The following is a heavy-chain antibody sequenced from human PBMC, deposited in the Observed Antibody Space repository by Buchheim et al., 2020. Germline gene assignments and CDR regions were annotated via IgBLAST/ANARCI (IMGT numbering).Heavy chain of an antibody. J-gene: IGHJ5*02. CDR3: ARDGNKGYDQPNWFDP. V-gene: IGHV1-46*01. CDR1: GYTFTSYY. Sequence: QVQLVQSGAEVKKPGASVKVSCNASGYTFTSYYMHWVRQAPGQGLEWMGIINPSGGSTSYAQKFQGRVTMTRDTSTSTVYLELSSLRSEDTAVYYCARDGNKGYDQPNWFDPWGQGTL. CDR2: INPSGGST. D-gene: IGHD3-22*01.